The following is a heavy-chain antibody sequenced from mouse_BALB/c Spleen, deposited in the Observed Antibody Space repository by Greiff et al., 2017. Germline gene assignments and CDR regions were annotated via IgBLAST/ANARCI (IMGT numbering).Heavy chain of an antibody. Sequence: VQLQQSGPGLVQPSQSLSITCTVSGFSLTSYGVHWVRQSPGKGLEWLGVLWSGGSTDYNAAFISRLSSSKDNSKSQVFFKMNSLQANDTAIYYCARKGNGSYGFAYWGQGTLVTVSA. CDR3: ARKGNGSYGFAY. CDR1: GFSLTSYG. CDR2: LWSGGST. D-gene: IGHD1-1*02. V-gene: IGHV2-2*02. J-gene: IGHJ3*01.